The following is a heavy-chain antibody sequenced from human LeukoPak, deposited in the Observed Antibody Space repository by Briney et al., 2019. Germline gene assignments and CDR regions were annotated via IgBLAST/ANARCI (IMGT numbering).Heavy chain of an antibody. J-gene: IGHJ4*02. CDR1: GFTFSTYW. CDR2: IKGDESAR. D-gene: IGHD1-26*01. Sequence: GGSLRLSCAASGFTFSTYWMAWVRQAPGKGLEWVANIKGDESARHQADSVKGRFTISRDNTQNSLYLQMSNLRGDDTAVYYWARDVVGSLDYWGQGTLVTVSS. CDR3: ARDVVGSLDY. V-gene: IGHV3-7*01.